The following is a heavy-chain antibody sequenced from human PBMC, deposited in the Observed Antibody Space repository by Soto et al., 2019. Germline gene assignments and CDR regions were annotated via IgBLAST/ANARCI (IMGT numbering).Heavy chain of an antibody. CDR1: GYTFTSYD. J-gene: IGHJ6*02. CDR2: MNPNSGNT. V-gene: IGHV1-8*01. CDR3: AGETSLNYYYYGMDV. Sequence: QVQLVQSGAEVKKPGASVKVSCKASGYTFTSYDINWVRQATGQGLEWMGWMNPNSGNTGYAQKFQGRVTMTRNTSISTAYMEVSRLRSEDTAVYYCAGETSLNYYYYGMDVWGQGTTVTVSS.